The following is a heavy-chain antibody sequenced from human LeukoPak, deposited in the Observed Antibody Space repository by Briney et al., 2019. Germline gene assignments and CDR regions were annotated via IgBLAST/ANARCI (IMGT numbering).Heavy chain of an antibody. CDR2: IYTGGDT. Sequence: QPGGSLRLSCAASGLTVSSNSVSWVRQAPGKGLERVSIIYTGGDTYYADSVKGRFTISRDNSKNTLYLQMNSLTAEDTAVYYCARDKDGFDIWGQGTMVTVSS. CDR3: ARDKDGFDI. J-gene: IGHJ3*02. V-gene: IGHV3-66*02. CDR1: GLTVSSNS.